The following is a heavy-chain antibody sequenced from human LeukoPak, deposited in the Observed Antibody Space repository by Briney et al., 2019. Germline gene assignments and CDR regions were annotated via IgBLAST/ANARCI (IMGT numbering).Heavy chain of an antibody. CDR2: IKQDGSEK. CDR3: AREGVLPDPSSGYYI. J-gene: IGHJ4*02. V-gene: IGHV3-7*01. CDR1: GLTFSSYW. Sequence: GGSLRLSCAASGLTFSSYWMSWVRQAPGKGLEWVANIKQDGSEKYYVDSVKGQFTISRDNAKNSLYLQMNSLRAEDTAVYYCAREGVLPDPSSGYYIWGQGTLVTVSS. D-gene: IGHD3-22*01.